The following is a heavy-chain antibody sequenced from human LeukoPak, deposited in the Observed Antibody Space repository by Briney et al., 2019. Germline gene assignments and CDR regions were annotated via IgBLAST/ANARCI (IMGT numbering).Heavy chain of an antibody. D-gene: IGHD3-3*01. CDR1: GFTFEDYA. V-gene: IGHV3-43*02. CDR2: INGNGNNI. Sequence: GGCLRLSCAASGFTFEDYAMHWVRQGPGKGLEWVSLINGNGNNIYYADSVKGRFTISRDNSKNSLYLQMNSLRTEDTALYYCAKDLPQYYDFWSGYYEGFDYWGQGTLVTVSS. J-gene: IGHJ4*02. CDR3: AKDLPQYYDFWSGYYEGFDY.